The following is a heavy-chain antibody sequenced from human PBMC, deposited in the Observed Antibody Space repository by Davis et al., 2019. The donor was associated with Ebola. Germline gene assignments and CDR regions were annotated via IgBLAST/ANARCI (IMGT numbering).Heavy chain of an antibody. D-gene: IGHD2-8*01. CDR2: FHQSGAT. CDR1: DGSLSDYY. V-gene: IGHV4-34*01. CDR3: ARNAQYCLNGVCYYRFFDL. J-gene: IGHJ2*01. Sequence: SETLSLTCSVYDGSLSDYYWSWVRQAPGKGLKWIGEFHQSGATNYDPSLKSRVSISFDSSKNQFSLRLTSVTAADTAVYYCARNAQYCLNGVCYYRFFDLWGRGTLASVSS.